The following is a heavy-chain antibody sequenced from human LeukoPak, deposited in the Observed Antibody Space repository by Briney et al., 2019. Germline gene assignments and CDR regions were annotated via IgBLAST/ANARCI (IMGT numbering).Heavy chain of an antibody. CDR1: GFTVSSNY. J-gene: IGHJ4*02. Sequence: GGSLRLSCAASGFTVSSNYVSWVRQAPGKGLEWVSVIYTGGTTYYADSVKGRFTISRDNSKNTVYFQMNSLRAEDTAVYYCAREPDAGSGNYRKYFDFWGQGTLVTVSS. CDR3: AREPDAGSGNYRKYFDF. V-gene: IGHV3-53*01. CDR2: IYTGGTT. D-gene: IGHD3-10*01.